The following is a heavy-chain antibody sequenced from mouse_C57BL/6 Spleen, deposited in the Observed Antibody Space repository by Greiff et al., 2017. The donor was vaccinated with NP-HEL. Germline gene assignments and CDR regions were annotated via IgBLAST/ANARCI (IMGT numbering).Heavy chain of an antibody. CDR2: ISSGGSYT. CDR1: GFTFSSYG. CDR3: ARLIYYDYDGAY. Sequence: EVKLMESGGDLVKPGGSLKLSCAASGFTFSSYGMSWVRQTPDKRLEWVATISSGGSYTYYPDSVKGRFTISRDNAKNTLYLQMSSLKSEDTAMYYCARLIYYDYDGAYWGQGTLVTVSA. J-gene: IGHJ3*01. D-gene: IGHD2-4*01. V-gene: IGHV5-6*01.